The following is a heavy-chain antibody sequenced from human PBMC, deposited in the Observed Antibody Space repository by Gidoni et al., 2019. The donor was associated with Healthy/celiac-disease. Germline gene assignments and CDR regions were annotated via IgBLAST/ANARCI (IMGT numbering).Heavy chain of an antibody. J-gene: IGHJ4*02. D-gene: IGHD4-17*01. CDR2: IYYRGST. CDR3: AREGGYGDYVRFDY. V-gene: IGHV4-61*01. CDR1: GGSVRSGSYY. Sequence: QLQLLESGPGLVKPSETLSLTCTVSGGSVRSGSYYWSWIRQPPGKGLEWIGYIYYRGSTNYNPALKSRVTISVDTSKNQCSLKLSSVTAADTAVYYCAREGGYGDYVRFDYWGQGTLVTVSS.